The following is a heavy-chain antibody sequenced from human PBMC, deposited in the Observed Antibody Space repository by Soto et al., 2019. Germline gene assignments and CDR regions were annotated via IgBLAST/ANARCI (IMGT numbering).Heavy chain of an antibody. CDR2: IYHSGST. Sequence: SETLSLTCAVSGGSISSSNWWSWVRQPPGKGLEWIGEIYHSGSTNYNPSLKSRVTISVDKSKNQFPLKLSSVTAADTAVYYCARDPSTYYYGSGTQGDNWFDPWGQGTLVTVSS. D-gene: IGHD3-10*01. CDR3: ARDPSTYYYGSGTQGDNWFDP. CDR1: GGSISSSNW. V-gene: IGHV4-4*02. J-gene: IGHJ5*02.